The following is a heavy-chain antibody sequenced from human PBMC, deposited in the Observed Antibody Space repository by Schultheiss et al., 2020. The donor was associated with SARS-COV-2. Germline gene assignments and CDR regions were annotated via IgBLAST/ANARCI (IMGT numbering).Heavy chain of an antibody. J-gene: IGHJ4*02. D-gene: IGHD6-13*01. CDR2: INPNSGGT. V-gene: IGHV1-2*02. CDR1: GNTFTGYF. Sequence: ASVKVSCKASGNTFTGYFMHWVRQAPGQGLEWMGWINPNSGGTNYAQKFQGRVTMTRDTSISTAYMELSRLRSDDTAVYYCAREIAAKKYYFDYWGQGTLVTVSS. CDR3: AREIAAKKYYFDY.